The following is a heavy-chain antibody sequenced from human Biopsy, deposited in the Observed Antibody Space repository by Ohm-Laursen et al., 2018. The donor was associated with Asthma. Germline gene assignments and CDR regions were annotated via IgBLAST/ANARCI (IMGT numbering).Heavy chain of an antibody. D-gene: IGHD3-3*01. V-gene: IGHV3-30*03. J-gene: IGHJ4*02. CDR1: GFTFSSYG. CDR3: ASQSSGPDFWSGYYYFDC. CDR2: ISYDGSNK. Sequence: SLRLSCAASGFTFSSYGMYWVRQAPGKGLEWVAVISYDGSNKYYADSVKGRFTISRDNSRNTLYLQMNSLRAEDTAVYYCASQSSGPDFWSGYYYFDCWGQGTLVTVSS.